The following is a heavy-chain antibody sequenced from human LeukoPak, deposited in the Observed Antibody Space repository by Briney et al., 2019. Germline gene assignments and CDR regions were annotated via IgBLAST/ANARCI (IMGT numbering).Heavy chain of an antibody. V-gene: IGHV4-59*01. D-gene: IGHD6-13*01. CDR2: IYYSGST. CDR1: GGSISSYY. Sequence: SETLSLTCTVSGGSISSYYWSWIRQPPGKGLEWIGYIYYSGSTNYNPSLKSRVTISVDTSKNQFSLKLSSVTAADTAVYYCARLPRFVAAAGTAVELDYWGQGTLVTVSS. CDR3: ARLPRFVAAAGTAVELDY. J-gene: IGHJ4*02.